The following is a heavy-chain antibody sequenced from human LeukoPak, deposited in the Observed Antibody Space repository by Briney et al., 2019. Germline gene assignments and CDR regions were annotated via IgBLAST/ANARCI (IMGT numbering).Heavy chain of an antibody. CDR3: ASDYEYYYYGMDV. J-gene: IGHJ6*02. CDR1: GFTFSSYA. D-gene: IGHD3-3*01. Sequence: GGSLRLSCAASGFTFSSYAMHWVRQAPGKGLEWVAVISYDGSNKYYADSVKGRFTISRDNSKNTLYLQMNSLRAEDTAMYYCASDYEYYYYGMDVWGQGTTVTVSS. V-gene: IGHV3-30-3*01. CDR2: ISYDGSNK.